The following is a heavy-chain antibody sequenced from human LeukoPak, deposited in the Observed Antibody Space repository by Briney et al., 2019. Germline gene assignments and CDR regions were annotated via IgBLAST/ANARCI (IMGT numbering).Heavy chain of an antibody. D-gene: IGHD6-13*01. Sequence: SVMLSCKASGGTFSSYAISWVRQAPGQGLEWMGGIIPIFGTANYAQKFQGRVTITADESTSTAYMELSSLRSEDTAVYYCARGKGIAAAGWYYFDYWGEGTLVSVSS. V-gene: IGHV1-69*01. CDR1: GGTFSSYA. CDR3: ARGKGIAAAGWYYFDY. J-gene: IGHJ4*01. CDR2: IIPIFGTA.